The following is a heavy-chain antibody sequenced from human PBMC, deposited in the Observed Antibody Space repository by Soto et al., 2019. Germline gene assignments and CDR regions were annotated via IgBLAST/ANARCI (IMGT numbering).Heavy chain of an antibody. CDR1: GFTFSSYA. V-gene: IGHV3-64*02. D-gene: IGHD1-26*01. J-gene: IGHJ4*02. CDR2: ISSNGGST. CDR3: ARERGDEWELLLDY. Sequence: GGSLRLSCAASGFTFSSYAMHWVRQAPGKGLEYVSAISSNGGSTYYADSVKGRFTISRDNSKNTLYLQMGSLRAEDMAVYYCARERGDEWELLLDYWGQGTLVTVSS.